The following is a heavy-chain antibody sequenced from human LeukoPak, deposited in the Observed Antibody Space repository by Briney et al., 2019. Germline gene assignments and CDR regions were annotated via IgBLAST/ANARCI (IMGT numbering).Heavy chain of an antibody. Sequence: ASVKVSCKASGGTFSSYAISWVRQAPGQGLEWMGRIIPIFGIANYAQKFQGRVTITADKSTSTAYMELSSLRSEDTAVYYCARDRYDSSGYYYEFDYWGQGTLVTVCS. J-gene: IGHJ4*02. CDR3: ARDRYDSSGYYYEFDY. D-gene: IGHD3-22*01. CDR2: IIPIFGIA. CDR1: GGTFSSYA. V-gene: IGHV1-69*04.